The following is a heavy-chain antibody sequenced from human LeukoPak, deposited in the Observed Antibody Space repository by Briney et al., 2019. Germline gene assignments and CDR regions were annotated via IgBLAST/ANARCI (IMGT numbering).Heavy chain of an antibody. CDR2: ISGSGGTT. CDR3: AKGYRYGEY. CDR1: GFTFSDSY. J-gene: IGHJ4*02. Sequence: PGGSLRLSCAASGFTFSDSYMTWVRQAPGKGLEWVSAISGSGGTTYYADSVKGRFTISRGNSKNTLYLQMNSLRAEDTAVYYCAKGYRYGEYWGQGTLVTVSS. D-gene: IGHD5-18*01. V-gene: IGHV3-23*01.